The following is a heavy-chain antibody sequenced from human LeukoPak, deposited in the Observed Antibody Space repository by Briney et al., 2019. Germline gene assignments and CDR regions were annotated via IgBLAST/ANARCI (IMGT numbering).Heavy chain of an antibody. J-gene: IGHJ6*02. D-gene: IGHD2-2*01. V-gene: IGHV3-15*01. CDR3: STSQGVVVIYYYGMDV. CDR2: IKSKTDGGAT. CDR1: GFTFSSAW. Sequence: GGSLRLSCAASGFTFSSAWMSWVRQPPGKGLEWVGRIKSKTDGGATDYAAPVKGRFTISRDDSKNTLYLQMNSLKTEDTAIYYCSTSQGVVVIYYYGMDVWGQGTTVTVSS.